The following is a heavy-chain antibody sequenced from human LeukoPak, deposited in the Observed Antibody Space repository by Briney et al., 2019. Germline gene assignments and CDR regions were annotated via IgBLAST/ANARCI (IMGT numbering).Heavy chain of an antibody. J-gene: IGHJ5*02. CDR2: TYYRSRWYN. D-gene: IGHD1-1*01. Sequence: SQTLSLTCAISGDSFSNNSAAWNWIRQSPSRGLEWLGSTYYRSRWYNDYTISVKSRVTINPDTSKNQFSLQLNSVTPEDTAVYYCARGGNWNDESWFDPWGQGTLVTVSS. V-gene: IGHV6-1*01. CDR1: GDSFSNNSAA. CDR3: ARGGNWNDESWFDP.